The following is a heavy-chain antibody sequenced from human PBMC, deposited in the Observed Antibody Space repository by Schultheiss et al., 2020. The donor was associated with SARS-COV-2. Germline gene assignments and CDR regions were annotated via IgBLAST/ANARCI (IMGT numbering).Heavy chain of an antibody. CDR2: ISSSGSTI. J-gene: IGHJ2*01. D-gene: IGHD1-14*01. Sequence: GGSLRLSCAASGFTVSSNYMSWVRQAPGKGLEWVSYISSSGSTIYYADSVKGRFTISRDNAKNSLYLQMNSLRTEDTAVYYCARDPIGIIWYFDLWGRGTLVTVSS. CDR1: GFTVSSNY. V-gene: IGHV3-11*04. CDR3: ARDPIGIIWYFDL.